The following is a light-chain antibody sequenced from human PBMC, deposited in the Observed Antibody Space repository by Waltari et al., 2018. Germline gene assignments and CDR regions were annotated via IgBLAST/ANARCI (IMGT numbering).Light chain of an antibody. CDR3: QQYYSPPQT. Sequence: DIVMTQSPDSLAVSLGERATINCKPSPSVFSSSNKKDYIAWYMQKPGQPPKLLVYWASTRESGVPDRFTGSGSGTDFTLTITSLQTEDVAVYYCQQYYSPPQTFGQGTKLEIK. V-gene: IGKV4-1*01. J-gene: IGKJ2*01. CDR2: WAS. CDR1: PSVFSSSNKKDY.